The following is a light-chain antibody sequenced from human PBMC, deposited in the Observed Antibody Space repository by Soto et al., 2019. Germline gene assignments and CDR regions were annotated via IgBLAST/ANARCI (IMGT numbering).Light chain of an antibody. CDR2: GAS. CDR1: QSVSSSY. J-gene: IGKJ5*01. CDR3: QQYGSSP. V-gene: IGKV3-20*01. Sequence: EIVLTQSPGTLSLSPGERATLSCRASQSVSSSYLAWYQQKPGQAPRLLIYGASSRATGIPARFSGSGSGTDFTLTIRSLEPEDFAVYYCQQYGSSPFGQVARLDMK.